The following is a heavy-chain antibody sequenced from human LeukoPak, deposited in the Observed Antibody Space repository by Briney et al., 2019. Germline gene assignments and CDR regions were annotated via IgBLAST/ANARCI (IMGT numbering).Heavy chain of an antibody. CDR1: VFSFSNYA. J-gene: IGHJ4*02. CDR2: ISGTGSST. CDR3: TKHYYGSGTTIYDY. V-gene: IGHV3-23*01. D-gene: IGHD3-10*01. Sequence: PGGSLRLSCAASVFSFSNYAMGWVRQAPGKGLEWVSAISGTGSSTYYTDSVKGGFSISRDNSKNTLYLQMNSLRAEDTAIYYCTKHYYGSGTTIYDYWGQGTLVTVSS.